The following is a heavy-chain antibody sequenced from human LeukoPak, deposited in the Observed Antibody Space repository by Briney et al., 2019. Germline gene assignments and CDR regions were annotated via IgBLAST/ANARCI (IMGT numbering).Heavy chain of an antibody. V-gene: IGHV4-39*01. CDR2: IYYRGST. CDR1: GGSISSSSYY. D-gene: IGHD1-26*01. Sequence: SETLSLTCTVSGGSISSSSYYWGWIRQPPGKGLEWIGSIYYRGSTYYNPSLKSRVTISVDTPKNQFSLKLSSVTAADTAVYYCARRLEWEPFDYWGQGTLVTVSS. CDR3: ARRLEWEPFDY. J-gene: IGHJ4*02.